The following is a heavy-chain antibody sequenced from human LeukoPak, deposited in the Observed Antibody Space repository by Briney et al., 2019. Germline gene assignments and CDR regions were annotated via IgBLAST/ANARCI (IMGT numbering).Heavy chain of an antibody. CDR2: ISSSSSYI. CDR1: GFTSSSYS. D-gene: IGHD2-21*01. Sequence: PGGSLRLSCADSGFTSSSYSMNWVRQAPGKVLEWVSSISSSSSYIYYADSVKGRFTISRDNAKNSLYLQMNSLRAEDTAVYYCVPYCGGDCYELFYYYYYMDVWGKGTTVTVSS. J-gene: IGHJ6*03. CDR3: VPYCGGDCYELFYYYYYMDV. V-gene: IGHV3-21*01.